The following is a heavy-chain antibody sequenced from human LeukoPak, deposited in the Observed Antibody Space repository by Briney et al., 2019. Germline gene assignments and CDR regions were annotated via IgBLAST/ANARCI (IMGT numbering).Heavy chain of an antibody. V-gene: IGHV1-69*13. CDR2: IIPIFGTA. Sequence: SVKVSCKASGGTFSSYAISWVRQAPGQGLEWMGGIIPIFGTANYAQKFQGRVTITADESTSTAYMELSSLRSEDTAVYYCASEIYDSSSSWYFQHWGQGTLVTVSS. J-gene: IGHJ1*01. CDR3: ASEIYDSSSSWYFQH. D-gene: IGHD6-6*01. CDR1: GGTFSSYA.